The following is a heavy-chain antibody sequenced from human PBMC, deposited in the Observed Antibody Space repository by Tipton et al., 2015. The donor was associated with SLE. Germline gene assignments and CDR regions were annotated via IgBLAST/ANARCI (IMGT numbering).Heavy chain of an antibody. Sequence: SLRLSCAASGFTLDNYAMNWVRQAPGKGLEWVSSIGGSGVTTNYADSVKGRFTISRDTSNNTLYLQMNGLRAEDTALYYCAKVTDTAMIYDAFDIWGQGTMVTVSS. D-gene: IGHD5-18*01. J-gene: IGHJ3*02. CDR2: IGGSGVTT. CDR1: GFTLDNYA. V-gene: IGHV3-23*01. CDR3: AKVTDTAMIYDAFDI.